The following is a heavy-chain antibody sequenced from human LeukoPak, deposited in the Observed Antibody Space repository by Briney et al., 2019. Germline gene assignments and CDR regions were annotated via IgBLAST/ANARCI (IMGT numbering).Heavy chain of an antibody. D-gene: IGHD3-10*01. J-gene: IGHJ4*02. V-gene: IGHV7-4-1*02. Sequence: GASVKVSCKASGYTFTSYGISWVRQAPGQGLEWMGWINTNTGNPTYAQGFTGRFVFSLDTSVSTAYLQISSLKAEDTAVYYCARGGGASTLWFGELLGLFDYWGQGTLVTVPS. CDR1: GYTFTSYG. CDR3: ARGGGASTLWFGELLGLFDY. CDR2: INTNTGNP.